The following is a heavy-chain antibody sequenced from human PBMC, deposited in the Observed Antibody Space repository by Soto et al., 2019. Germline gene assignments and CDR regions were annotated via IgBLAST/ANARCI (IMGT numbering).Heavy chain of an antibody. CDR2: ISSSSSTI. D-gene: IGHD2-8*01. J-gene: IGHJ6*02. V-gene: IGHV3-48*02. CDR3: ARDKYCTNGVCFYGMDV. CDR1: GFTFSSYS. Sequence: GGSLRLSCAASGFTFSSYSMNWVRQAPGKGLEWVSYISSSSSTIYYADSVKGRFTISRDNAKNSLFLQMNSLRDEDTAVYYCARDKYCTNGVCFYGMDVWGQGTTVTVSS.